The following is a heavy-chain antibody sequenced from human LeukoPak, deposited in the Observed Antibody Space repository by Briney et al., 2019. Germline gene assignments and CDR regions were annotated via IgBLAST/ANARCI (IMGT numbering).Heavy chain of an antibody. Sequence: PGGSLRLSCAASGFTFDDYAMHWVRQAPGKGLEWVSGIRWNSGGIGYADSVKGRFTISRDNAKNSLYLQMNSLKPEDTALYYCAKDRYSSTTLFDYWGQGTLVTVSS. D-gene: IGHD6-13*01. CDR2: IRWNSGGI. J-gene: IGHJ4*02. CDR3: AKDRYSSTTLFDY. V-gene: IGHV3-9*01. CDR1: GFTFDDYA.